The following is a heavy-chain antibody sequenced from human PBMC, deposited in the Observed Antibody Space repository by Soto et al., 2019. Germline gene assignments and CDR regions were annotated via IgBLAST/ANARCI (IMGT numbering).Heavy chain of an antibody. V-gene: IGHV4-59*01. J-gene: IGHJ3*02. CDR2: IYYSGST. D-gene: IGHD6-19*01. CDR1: GGSISSYY. CDR3: ARVADSSGWDDAFDI. Sequence: QVQLQESGPGLVKPSETLSLTCTVSGGSISSYYWSWIRQPPGKGLEWIGYIYYSGSTNYNPSLKSRVTISVDTSKNQFSLKLSSVTAADTAVYYCARVADSSGWDDAFDIWGQGTMVTVSS.